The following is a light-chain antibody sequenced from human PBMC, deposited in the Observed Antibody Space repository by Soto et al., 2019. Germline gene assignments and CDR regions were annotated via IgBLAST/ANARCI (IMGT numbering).Light chain of an antibody. Sequence: DIVMPQSPLSLPVPTGEPASISCRSSQSLLHSNGYNYLDWYLQKPGQSPQLLIYLGSNRASGVPYRFSGSGSGTDFTLKISRVEAEDVGVYYCMQPLQTPWTFGQGTKVDIK. J-gene: IGKJ1*01. V-gene: IGKV2-28*01. CDR3: MQPLQTPWT. CDR2: LGS. CDR1: QSLLHSNGYNY.